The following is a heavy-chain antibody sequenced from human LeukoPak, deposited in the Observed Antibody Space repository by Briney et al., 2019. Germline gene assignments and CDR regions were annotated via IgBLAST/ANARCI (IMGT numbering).Heavy chain of an antibody. D-gene: IGHD3-16*01. CDR1: GFTFSSYS. V-gene: IGHV3-21*01. Sequence: GGSLRLSCAASGFTFSSYSMNWVRQAPGKGLEWVSSISSSSSHIYYADSVKGRFTISRDNAKNSLYLQMNSLRAEDTAVYYCARDLGGGLGYFQHWGQGTLVTVSS. J-gene: IGHJ1*01. CDR3: ARDLGGGLGYFQH. CDR2: ISSSSSHI.